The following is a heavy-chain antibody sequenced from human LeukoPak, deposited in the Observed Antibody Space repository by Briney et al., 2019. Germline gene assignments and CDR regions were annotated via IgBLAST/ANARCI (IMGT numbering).Heavy chain of an antibody. Sequence: GGSLRLSCAASGFTFSSYAMSWVRQAPGKGLEWVSAISGSGGSTYYADSVKGRFTISRDNSQNTVSLQLNNLRIEDTALYYCAKTSLSDPSGHYYYMDVWGKGTTVTVSS. CDR2: ISGSGGST. CDR1: GFTFSSYA. CDR3: AKTSLSDPSGHYYYMDV. D-gene: IGHD3-3*01. V-gene: IGHV3-23*01. J-gene: IGHJ6*03.